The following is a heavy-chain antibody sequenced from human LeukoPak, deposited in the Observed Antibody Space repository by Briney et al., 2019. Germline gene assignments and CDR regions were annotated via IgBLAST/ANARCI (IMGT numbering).Heavy chain of an antibody. Sequence: SETLSLTCTVSGYSISSGYYWGWIRQPPGKGLEWIGSIYHSGSTYYNPSLKSRVTISVDTSKNQFSLKLSSVTAADTAVYYCARIAVAGTDPWGQGTLVTVSS. CDR2: IYHSGST. J-gene: IGHJ5*02. D-gene: IGHD6-19*01. V-gene: IGHV4-38-2*02. CDR1: GYSISSGYY. CDR3: ARIAVAGTDP.